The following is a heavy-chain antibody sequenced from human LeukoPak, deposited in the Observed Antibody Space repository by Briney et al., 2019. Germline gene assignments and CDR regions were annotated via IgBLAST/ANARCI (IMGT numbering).Heavy chain of an antibody. J-gene: IGHJ5*02. CDR2: VCSGGKT. CDR1: GFSFSNNY. V-gene: IGHV3-66*02. CDR3: ARHTPSTFDL. Sequence: GGSLRLSCAASGFSFSNNYMSWVRQAPGKGPEWVSVVCSGGKTSYADSVKGRLTISRDNSFNTLFLEMISLGLNDAAVYYCARHTPSTFDLWGQGVVVTVSA.